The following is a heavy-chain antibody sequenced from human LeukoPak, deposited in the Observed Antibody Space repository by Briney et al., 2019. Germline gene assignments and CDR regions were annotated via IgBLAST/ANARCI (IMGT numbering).Heavy chain of an antibody. CDR3: AKGKWELLYFDY. CDR2: IGTAGDT. J-gene: IGHJ4*02. Sequence: PGGSLRLSCEASGFTFRSYDMYWVRQAPGKGLEWVSNIGTAGDTYYADSVKGRFTISRENAKNSLYLQMNSLRAGDTAVYYCAKGKWELLYFDYWGQGTLVTVSS. V-gene: IGHV3-13*01. CDR1: GFTFRSYD. D-gene: IGHD1-26*01.